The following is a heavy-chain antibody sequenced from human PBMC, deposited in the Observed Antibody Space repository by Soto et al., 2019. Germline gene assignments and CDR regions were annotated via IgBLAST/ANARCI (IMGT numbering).Heavy chain of an antibody. CDR3: ARLPITIFGVVSLPYYFDY. CDR2: IYYSGST. Sequence: SETLSLTCTVSGGSISSSSYYWGWIRQPPGKGLEWIGSIYYSGSTYYNPSLKSRVTISVDTSKNQFSLKLSSVTAADTAVYYCARLPITIFGVVSLPYYFDYWGQGTLVTVSS. CDR1: GGSISSSSYY. D-gene: IGHD3-3*01. J-gene: IGHJ4*02. V-gene: IGHV4-39*01.